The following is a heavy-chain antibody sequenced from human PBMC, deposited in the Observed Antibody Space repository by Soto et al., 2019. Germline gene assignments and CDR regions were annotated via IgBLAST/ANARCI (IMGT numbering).Heavy chain of an antibody. CDR1: GFTFSSYG. CDR2: IWYDGSNK. V-gene: IGHV3-33*01. Sequence: GGSLRLSCAASGFTFSSYGMHWVRQAPGKGLEWVAVIWYDGSNKYYADSVKGRFTISRDNSKNTLYLQMNSLRAEDTAVYYCARGYDTVPFYFDYWGQGTLVTVSS. CDR3: ARGYDTVPFYFDY. J-gene: IGHJ4*02. D-gene: IGHD5-12*01.